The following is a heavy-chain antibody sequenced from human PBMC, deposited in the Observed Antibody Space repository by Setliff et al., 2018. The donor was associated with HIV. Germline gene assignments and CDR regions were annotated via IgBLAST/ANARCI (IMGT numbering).Heavy chain of an antibody. Sequence: PSEILSLTCTVSGGAIRTYYWSWIRQPPGKGLEWIGYIYYSGSTNYNPSLKSRVTMSVGTSKNQFSLKLSSVTAADTAVYYCARCYYNFWSGYPLDYMDVWGKGTTVTVSS. CDR1: GGAIRTYY. CDR2: IYYSGST. V-gene: IGHV4-59*08. D-gene: IGHD3-3*01. J-gene: IGHJ6*03. CDR3: ARCYYNFWSGYPLDYMDV.